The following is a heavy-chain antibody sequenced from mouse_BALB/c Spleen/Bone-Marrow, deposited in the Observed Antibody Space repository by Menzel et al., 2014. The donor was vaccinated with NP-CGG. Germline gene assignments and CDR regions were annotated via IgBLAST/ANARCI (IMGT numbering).Heavy chain of an antibody. CDR2: INPDSSTI. J-gene: IGHJ1*01. D-gene: IGHD1-1*01. CDR3: ARLNYYGSLFV. CDR1: GFDFXGYW. V-gene: IGHV4-1*02. Sequence: EVQLQQSGGGLVQPGGSLKLSCAASGFDFXGYWMSWVRQAPGKGLEWIGEINPDSSTINYTPSLKDKFIISSDNAKNTLYQQMSKVRSEDTALYYCARLNYYGSLFVWGAGTTVTVSS.